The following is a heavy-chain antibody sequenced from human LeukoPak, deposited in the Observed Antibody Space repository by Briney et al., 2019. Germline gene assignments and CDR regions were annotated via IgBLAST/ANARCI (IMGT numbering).Heavy chain of an antibody. CDR2: INWNGGST. CDR3: ARESHYDFWSGYAFG. Sequence: PGGSLRLSCAASGFTFSSYSMNWVRQAPGKGLEWVSGINWNGGSTGYADSVKGRFTISRDNAKNSLYLQMNSLRAEDTALYYCARESHYDFWSGYAFGWGQGTLVTVSS. CDR1: GFTFSSYS. D-gene: IGHD3-3*01. J-gene: IGHJ4*02. V-gene: IGHV3-20*04.